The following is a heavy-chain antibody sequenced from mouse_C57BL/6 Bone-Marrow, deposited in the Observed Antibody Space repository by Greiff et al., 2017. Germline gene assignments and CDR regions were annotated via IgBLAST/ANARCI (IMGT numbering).Heavy chain of an antibody. V-gene: IGHV5-17*01. CDR2: ISSGSSTI. D-gene: IGHD2-1*01. Sequence: EVQRVESGGGLVKPGGSLKLSCAASGFTFSDYGMHWVRQAPEKGLEWVAYISSGSSTIYYADTVKGRFTISRDNAKNALFLQMTSLGSEDTAMYYCARKGRGKREYYYAMDYWGQGTSVTVSS. CDR1: GFTFSDYG. CDR3: ARKGRGKREYYYAMDY. J-gene: IGHJ4*01.